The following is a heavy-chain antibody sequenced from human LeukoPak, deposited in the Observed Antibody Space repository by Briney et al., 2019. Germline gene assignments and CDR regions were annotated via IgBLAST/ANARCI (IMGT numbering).Heavy chain of an antibody. CDR3: ARGISTSFPYDYVWGSYRYGLDY. V-gene: IGHV4-59*01. J-gene: IGHJ4*02. D-gene: IGHD3-16*02. Sequence: PSETLSLTCTVSGGSISSYYWSWIRQPPGKGLGWIGYIYYSGSTNYNPSLKSRVTISVDTSKNQFSLKLSSVTAADTAVYYCARGISTSFPYDYVWGSYRYGLDYWGQGTLVTVSS. CDR1: GGSISSYY. CDR2: IYYSGST.